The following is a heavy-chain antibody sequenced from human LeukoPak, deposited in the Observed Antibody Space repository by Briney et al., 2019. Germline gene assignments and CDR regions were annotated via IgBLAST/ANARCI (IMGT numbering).Heavy chain of an antibody. V-gene: IGHV4-34*01. CDR1: GGSFSGYY. Sequence: PSETLSLTCAVYGGSFSGYYWSWIRQPPGKGLEWIGEINHSGSTNYNPSLKSRVTISVDTSKNQFSLKLSSVTAADTAVYYCASYYDFWSGYFGDAFDIWGQGTMVTVSS. CDR3: ASYYDFWSGYFGDAFDI. J-gene: IGHJ3*02. CDR2: INHSGST. D-gene: IGHD3-3*01.